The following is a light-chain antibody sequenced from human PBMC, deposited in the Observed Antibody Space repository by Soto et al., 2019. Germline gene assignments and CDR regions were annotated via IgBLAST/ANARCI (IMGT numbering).Light chain of an antibody. CDR1: SSNIGSNT. CDR3: AAWDDSLDVLV. J-gene: IGLJ2*01. CDR2: NNN. Sequence: QSVLTQPPSASGTPGQRVTVSCSGSSSNIGSNTVNWYQQLPGTAPKLLIYNNNQWPSGVPDRFSGSKSGTSASLAISGLQSEDEADYFCAAWDDSLDVLVFGGGTKLTGL. V-gene: IGLV1-44*01.